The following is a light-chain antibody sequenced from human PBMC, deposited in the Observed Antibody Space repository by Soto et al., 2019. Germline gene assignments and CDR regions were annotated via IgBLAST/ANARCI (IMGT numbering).Light chain of an antibody. CDR2: AAS. CDR1: QSISTY. CDR3: QQSYSTPEGVT. Sequence: DIQMTQSRSSLSASVGDRVTITCRASQSISTYLNWYQQQPRKAHNLLIYAASTLQSGVPSRFSGSVSGTEFTLTINSLQPEDFATNYCQQSYSTPEGVTFGPGTKVDIK. V-gene: IGKV1-39*01. J-gene: IGKJ3*01.